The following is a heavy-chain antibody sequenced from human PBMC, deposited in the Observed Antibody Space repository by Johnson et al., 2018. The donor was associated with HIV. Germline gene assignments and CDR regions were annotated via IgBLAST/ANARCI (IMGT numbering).Heavy chain of an antibody. Sequence: HVQLVESGGGVVQPGRSLRLSCAASGFTFSRYAMHWVRQAPGKGLERVAVISYDGSNKYYADSVKGRFTISRDNSKNTLYLQINSLGAEDTAVYYCTRVGRGLGTEDAFDIWGQGTMVTVSS. CDR2: ISYDGSNK. D-gene: IGHD1-14*01. CDR1: GFTFSRYA. V-gene: IGHV3-30-3*01. J-gene: IGHJ3*02. CDR3: TRVGRGLGTEDAFDI.